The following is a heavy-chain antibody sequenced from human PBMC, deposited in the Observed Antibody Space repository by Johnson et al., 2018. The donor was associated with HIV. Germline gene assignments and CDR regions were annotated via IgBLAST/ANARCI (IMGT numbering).Heavy chain of an antibody. CDR3: RSGSSSSPGAFDI. Sequence: QVQLVESGGGVVQPGRSLRLSCAASGFTFSSYAMHWVRQAPGKGLEWVAVISYDGSNKYYADSVKGRFTISRDNSKNPLYLQMNSLIAEDTAVYYCRSGSSSSPGAFDIWGQGTMVTVSS. CDR2: ISYDGSNK. CDR1: GFTFSSYA. D-gene: IGHD6-6*01. V-gene: IGHV3-30*04. J-gene: IGHJ3*02.